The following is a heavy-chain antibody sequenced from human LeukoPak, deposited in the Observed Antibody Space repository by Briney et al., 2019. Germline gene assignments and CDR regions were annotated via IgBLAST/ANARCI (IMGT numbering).Heavy chain of an antibody. CDR2: ISGSGYYS. CDR1: EFTFDNYA. CDR3: AKGGGWSPAVLFDY. V-gene: IGHV3-23*01. Sequence: GGSLRLSCAASEFTFDNYAMSWVRQAPGKGLEWVSVISGSGYYSYYADSVKGRFTISRDNSKNTLYLQMNSLRAEDTAVYYCAKGGGWSPAVLFDYWGQGTLVTVSS. D-gene: IGHD6-19*01. J-gene: IGHJ4*02.